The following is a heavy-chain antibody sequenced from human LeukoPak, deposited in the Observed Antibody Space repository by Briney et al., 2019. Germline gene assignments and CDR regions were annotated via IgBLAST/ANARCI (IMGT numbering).Heavy chain of an antibody. V-gene: IGHV3-64*01. D-gene: IGHD3-22*01. Sequence: PGGSLRLSCAASGFTFSSYAMHWVRQAPGKGLEYVSAISSNGGSTYYANSVKGRFTISRDNSKNTLYLQMGSLRAEDTAVYYCAKGLGRVVVITTLDYWGQGTLVTVSS. J-gene: IGHJ4*02. CDR2: ISSNGGST. CDR3: AKGLGRVVVITTLDY. CDR1: GFTFSSYA.